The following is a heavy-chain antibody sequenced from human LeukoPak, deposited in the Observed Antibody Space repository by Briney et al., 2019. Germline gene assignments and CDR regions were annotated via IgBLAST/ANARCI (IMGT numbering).Heavy chain of an antibody. D-gene: IGHD2-2*02. V-gene: IGHV4-59*01. J-gene: IGHJ4*02. CDR2: IYYSGST. CDR1: GASISSYY. Sequence: SETLSFTCTASGASISSYYWSWLRQPPGKGLKGFGYIYYSGSTNYTPSLKSRVTISVDTSKNQFSLKLSSVTAADTAVYYCARYCSSTSCYNYFDYWGQGTLVTVSS. CDR3: ARYCSSTSCYNYFDY.